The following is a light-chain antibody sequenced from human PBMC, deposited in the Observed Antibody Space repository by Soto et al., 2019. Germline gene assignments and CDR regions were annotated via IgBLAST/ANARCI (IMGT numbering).Light chain of an antibody. J-gene: IGKJ5*01. CDR3: QQYNNWPFS. CDR2: DVS. V-gene: IGKV3-15*01. Sequence: EIVMTQSPGTLSVSPGERATLSCRAGQGVTTNFAWYQQKSGQSPRLLIYDVSIRATGVPARFSGTGSETDFTFTISGLQSEDSAVYFCQQYNNWPFSFGQGTRLEIK. CDR1: QGVTTN.